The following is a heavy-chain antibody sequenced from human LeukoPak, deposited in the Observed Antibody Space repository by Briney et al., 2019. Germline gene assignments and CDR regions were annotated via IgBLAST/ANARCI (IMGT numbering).Heavy chain of an antibody. V-gene: IGHV3-21*01. J-gene: IGHJ4*02. CDR3: ASEYSSSSSPYFDY. CDR1: GFTFSSYA. CDR2: ISSSSRYI. D-gene: IGHD6-6*01. Sequence: GGSLRLSCAASGFTFSSYAMSWVRQAPGKGLEWVSSISSSSRYIYYADSVKGRFTISRDSAKNSLYLQMNSLRAEDTAVYYCASEYSSSSSPYFDYWGQGTLVTVSS.